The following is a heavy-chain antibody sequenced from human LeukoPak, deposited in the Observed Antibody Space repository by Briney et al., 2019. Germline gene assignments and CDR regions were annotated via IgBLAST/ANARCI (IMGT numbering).Heavy chain of an antibody. Sequence: GGSLRLSCAASGFTFSDHYMSWIRQAPGKGLEWISYISSSGDTLYYADSVKGRFTISRDNAKKSLYLQIDNLRVEDTAVYYCARDKGNNWFDPWGQGTLVTVSS. CDR1: GFTFSDHY. V-gene: IGHV3-11*01. J-gene: IGHJ5*02. CDR3: ARDKGNNWFDP. CDR2: ISSSGDTL.